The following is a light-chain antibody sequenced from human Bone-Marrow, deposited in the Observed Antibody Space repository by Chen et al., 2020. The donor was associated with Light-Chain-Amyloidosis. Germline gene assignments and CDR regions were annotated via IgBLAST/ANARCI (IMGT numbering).Light chain of an antibody. CDR1: SSDVGGYNY. Sequence: QSALTQPASVSGSPGQSITISCTGTSSDVGGYNYVSWYQHHPGEAPKLMIYEVSNRPSGVSNRFSGSKSGNTASLTISGLQAEDEADYYCSSFTSRRTRVFGGGTKLTVL. CDR2: EVS. V-gene: IGLV2-14*01. J-gene: IGLJ3*02. CDR3: SSFTSRRTRV.